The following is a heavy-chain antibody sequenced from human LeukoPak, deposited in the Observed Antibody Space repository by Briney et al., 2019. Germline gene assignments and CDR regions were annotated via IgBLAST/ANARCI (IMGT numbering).Heavy chain of an antibody. CDR2: IYYRENT. V-gene: IGHV4-59*08. CDR1: DGSSSISS. CDR3: ARRQQTGGENGLHNWFDP. D-gene: IGHD5-24*01. J-gene: IGHJ5*02. Sequence: PSDTLSLTCTLSDGSSSISSWNCLRHPPGEGREGIVYIYYRENTKYNPSLEGRVPISVDTSKKQISLNNSSVTARGTAILFLARRQQTGGENGLHNWFDPWGQGILVTVSS.